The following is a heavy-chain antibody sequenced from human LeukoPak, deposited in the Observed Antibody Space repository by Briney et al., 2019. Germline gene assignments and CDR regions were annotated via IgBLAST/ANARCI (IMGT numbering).Heavy chain of an antibody. CDR3: ARGFGELSFDY. Sequence: ASVKVSCKASGGTVSSYAISWVRQAPGQGLEWMGGIIHIFGTANYAQKFQGRVTITADESTSTAYMELSSLRSEDTAVYYCARGFGELSFDYWGQGTLVTVSS. D-gene: IGHD3-10*01. CDR2: IIHIFGTA. J-gene: IGHJ4*02. V-gene: IGHV1-69*01. CDR1: GGTVSSYA.